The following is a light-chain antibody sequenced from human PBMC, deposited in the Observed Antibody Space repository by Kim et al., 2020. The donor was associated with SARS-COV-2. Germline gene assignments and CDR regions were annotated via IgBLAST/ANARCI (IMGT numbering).Light chain of an antibody. Sequence: QAGLTQPPSVSKGLRQTATLTCTGNSNNVGNQGAAWLQQHQGHPPKLLSYSNNNRPSGISERLSASRSGNTASLTITGLQPEDEADYYCSAWDNSLSAWVFGGGTQLTVL. CDR3: SAWDNSLSAWV. V-gene: IGLV10-54*01. J-gene: IGLJ3*02. CDR2: SNN. CDR1: SNNVGNQG.